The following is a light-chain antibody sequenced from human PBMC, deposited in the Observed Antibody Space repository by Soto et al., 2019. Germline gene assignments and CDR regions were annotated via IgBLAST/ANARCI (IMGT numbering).Light chain of an antibody. CDR3: QQLNSYPSIT. CDR2: AAS. CDR1: QGISSY. V-gene: IGKV1-9*01. J-gene: IGKJ5*01. Sequence: IHFTQSPSSLSASVVDIVTITFRASQGISSYLAWYQQKPGKAPKLLIYAASTLQSGVPSRFSGSGSGTDFTLTISSLQPEDFATYYCQQLNSYPSITFGQGTRLEIK.